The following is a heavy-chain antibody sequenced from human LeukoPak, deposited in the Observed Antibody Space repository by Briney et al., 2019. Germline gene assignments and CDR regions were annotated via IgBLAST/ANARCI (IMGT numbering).Heavy chain of an antibody. J-gene: IGHJ4*02. CDR3: ARAVGQVGDY. Sequence: GGSLRLSCAASGFTFSSYAMHWVRQAPGKGLEWVTVISYDGSNKYYADSVKGRFTISRDNSKNTLYLQMNSLRAEDTAVYYCARAVGQVGDYWGQETLVTVSS. CDR2: ISYDGSNK. D-gene: IGHD1-26*01. V-gene: IGHV3-30*04. CDR1: GFTFSSYA.